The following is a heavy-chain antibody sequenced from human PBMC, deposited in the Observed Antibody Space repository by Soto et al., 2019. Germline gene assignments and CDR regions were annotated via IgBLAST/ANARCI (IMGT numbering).Heavy chain of an antibody. CDR1: GGSIRSGDYY. V-gene: IGHV4-30-4*01. Sequence: PSETLSLTCTVSGGSIRSGDYYWSWIRQPPGKGLEWIGYIYYSGSTYYHPSLQSRVTISVDTSNNQFSLRLTSVTAADTAVYYCARPKSVMYYDFWSGYYTDGMDVWGQGTTVTVS. CDR3: ARPKSVMYYDFWSGYYTDGMDV. CDR2: IYYSGST. D-gene: IGHD3-3*01. J-gene: IGHJ6*02.